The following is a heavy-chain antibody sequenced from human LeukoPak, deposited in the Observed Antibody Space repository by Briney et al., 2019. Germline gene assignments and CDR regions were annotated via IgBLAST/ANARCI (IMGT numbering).Heavy chain of an antibody. CDR3: AKDGTPYDFWSGYYRY. CDR1: GFTFSSYA. D-gene: IGHD3-3*01. Sequence: GGSLRLSCAASGFTFSSYAMSWVRQAPGKGLEWVSGISGSGGSTYYADSVKGRFTISRDNPKNTLYLQMNSLRAEDTAVYYCAKDGTPYDFWSGYYRYWGQGTLVTVSS. CDR2: ISGSGGST. V-gene: IGHV3-23*01. J-gene: IGHJ4*02.